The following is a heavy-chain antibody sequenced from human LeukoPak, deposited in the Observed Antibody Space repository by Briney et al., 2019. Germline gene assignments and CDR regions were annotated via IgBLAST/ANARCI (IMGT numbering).Heavy chain of an antibody. CDR3: AKEEAFTSTWTDF. V-gene: IGHV3-23*01. J-gene: IGHJ4*02. D-gene: IGHD6-13*01. Sequence: PGGSLRLSCAASGFXFSNYGMSWVRQAPGKGLEWVSGISGSGGATYDSDPVKGRYTISRDNSKNTLYLQMNSLRAEDTAVYYCAKEEAFTSTWTDFWGQGTLVTVSS. CDR1: GFXFSNYG. CDR2: ISGSGGAT.